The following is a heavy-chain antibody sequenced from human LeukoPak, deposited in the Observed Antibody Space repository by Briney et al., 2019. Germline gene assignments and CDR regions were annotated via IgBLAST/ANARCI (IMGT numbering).Heavy chain of an antibody. D-gene: IGHD2-2*02. J-gene: IGHJ4*02. CDR2: ISAYNGNT. CDR1: GYTFTSYG. Sequence: GESLKVSCKASGYTFTSYGISWVRQAPGQGLEWMGWISAYNGNTNYAQKLQGRVTMTTDTSTSTAYMELRSLRSDDTAVYYCARAPKIGYCSSTSCFTPDYWGQGTLVTVSS. CDR3: ARAPKIGYCSSTSCFTPDY. V-gene: IGHV1-18*01.